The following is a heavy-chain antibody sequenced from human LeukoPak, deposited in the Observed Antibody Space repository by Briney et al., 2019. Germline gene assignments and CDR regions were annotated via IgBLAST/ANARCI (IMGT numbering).Heavy chain of an antibody. Sequence: PGGSLRLSCAASGFNVSTNYMNWVRQAPGKGLEWVSIIYSGGSTYYADSVKGRFTISRDNSKNTLYLQMNSLRAEDTAVYHCARSPVVAATSAPNWFDPWGQGTLVTVSS. V-gene: IGHV3-53*01. CDR2: IYSGGST. D-gene: IGHD2-15*01. CDR3: ARSPVVAATSAPNWFDP. J-gene: IGHJ5*02. CDR1: GFNVSTNY.